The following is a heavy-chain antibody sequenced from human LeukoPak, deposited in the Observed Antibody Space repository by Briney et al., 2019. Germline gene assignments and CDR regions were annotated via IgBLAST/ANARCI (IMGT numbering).Heavy chain of an antibody. CDR1: GFTFSSYA. D-gene: IGHD5-18*01. J-gene: IGHJ4*02. V-gene: IGHV3-23*01. Sequence: GGSLRLSCAASGFTFSSYAMSWVRQAPGKGLEWVSAISDSGGATYYADSVKGRFTISRDNSKNTLYLQMNSLGAEDTAVYYCAKGRTAYSYGSFDFWGQGTLVTVSS. CDR2: ISDSGGAT. CDR3: AKGRTAYSYGSFDF.